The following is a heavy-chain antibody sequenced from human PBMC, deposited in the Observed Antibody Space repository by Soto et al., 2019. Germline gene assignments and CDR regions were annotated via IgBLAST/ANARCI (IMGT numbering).Heavy chain of an antibody. J-gene: IGHJ6*03. CDR1: GYTFTSYG. CDR2: ISAYNGNP. CDR3: ARVPGSSSWYPNYYYYYMDV. Sequence: ATVKVSCKASGYTFTSYGISWVRQAPGQGLEWMGWISAYNGNPNYAQKLQGRVTMTTDTSTSTAYMELRSRRSDDTAVYYCARVPGSSSWYPNYYYYYMDVWGKGTTVTVS. V-gene: IGHV1-18*01. D-gene: IGHD6-13*01.